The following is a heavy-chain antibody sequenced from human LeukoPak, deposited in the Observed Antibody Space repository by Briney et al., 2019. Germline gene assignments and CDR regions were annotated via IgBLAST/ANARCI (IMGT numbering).Heavy chain of an antibody. D-gene: IGHD3-3*01. CDR2: IYTSGST. V-gene: IGHV4-61*02. CDR1: GGSISSGSYY. CDR3: ARGTWRYYFDY. Sequence: PSQTLSLTCTVSGGSISSGSYYWSWIRQPAGKGLEWIGRIYTSGSTNYNPSLKSRVTMSVDTSKNQFSLKLSSVTAADTAVYYCARGTWRYYFDYWGQGTLVTVSS. J-gene: IGHJ4*02.